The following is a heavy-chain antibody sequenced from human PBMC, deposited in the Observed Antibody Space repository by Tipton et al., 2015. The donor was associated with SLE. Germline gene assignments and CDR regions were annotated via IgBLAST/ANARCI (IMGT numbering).Heavy chain of an antibody. CDR1: GHSISTTYY. CDR3: ARSYANLYYFDY. D-gene: IGHD1-26*01. J-gene: IGHJ4*02. V-gene: IGHV4-38-2*02. Sequence: TLSLTCTVSGHSISTTYYWGWIRQPPGKGLEWIGNIYHSGSTFHNPSLESRVTLSVDTSKNQFSLKLSSVTAADTAVYYCARSYANLYYFDYWGQGTLVTVSS. CDR2: IYHSGST.